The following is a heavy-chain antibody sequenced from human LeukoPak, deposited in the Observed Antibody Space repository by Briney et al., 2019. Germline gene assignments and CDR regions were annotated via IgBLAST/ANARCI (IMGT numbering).Heavy chain of an antibody. CDR2: INPNSGGT. J-gene: IGHJ5*02. CDR3: ARERVGAFVYYYDSSGYNRGWFDP. Sequence: ASVKVSCKASGYTFTGYYMHWVRQAPGQGLEWMGWINPNSGGTNYAQKFQGRVTMTRDTSISQAYMELSRLRSDDTAAYYCARERVGAFVYYYDSSGYNRGWFDPWGQGTLVTVSS. CDR1: GYTFTGYY. V-gene: IGHV1-2*02. D-gene: IGHD3-22*01.